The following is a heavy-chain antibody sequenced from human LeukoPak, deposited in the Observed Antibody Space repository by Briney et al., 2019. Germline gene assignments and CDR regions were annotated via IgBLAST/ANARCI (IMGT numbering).Heavy chain of an antibody. CDR2: IKQDGSEK. CDR3: ARDRSIAVAEGY. V-gene: IGHV3-7*01. J-gene: IGHJ4*02. Sequence: GGSLRLSCAAPGFTFSSYWMSWVRQAPGKGLEWVANIKQDGSEKYYVDSVKGRFTISRDNAKNSLYLQMNSLRAEDTAVYYCARDRSIAVAEGYWGQGTLVTVSS. D-gene: IGHD6-19*01. CDR1: GFTFSSYW.